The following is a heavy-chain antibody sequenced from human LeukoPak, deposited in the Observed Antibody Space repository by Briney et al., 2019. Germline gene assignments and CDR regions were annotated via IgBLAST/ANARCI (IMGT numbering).Heavy chain of an antibody. D-gene: IGHD6-19*01. CDR1: GFTFSSYD. V-gene: IGHV3-33*01. CDR3: ASTSGWYEPIDY. Sequence: QPGRSLRLSCAASGFTFSSYDMHWVRQAPGKGLEWVAVIWYDGSNKYYADSVKGRFTISRDNSKNTLYLQMNSLRAEDTAVYYCASTSGWYEPIDYWGQGTLVTVSS. J-gene: IGHJ4*02. CDR2: IWYDGSNK.